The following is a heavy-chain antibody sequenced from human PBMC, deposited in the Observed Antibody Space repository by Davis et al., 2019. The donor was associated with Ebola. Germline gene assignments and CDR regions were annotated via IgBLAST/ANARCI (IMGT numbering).Heavy chain of an antibody. CDR2: INPNSGGT. J-gene: IGHJ4*02. Sequence: ASVKVSCKASGYTFTDYYMHWVRQAPGQGLEWMGQINPNSGGTNYAQKFQDRATMTRDRSTSTVYMELSRLRSDDTAVYYCARDIRNTIFGVVIIGHWGQGTLVTVSS. CDR1: GYTFTDYY. V-gene: IGHV1-2*06. CDR3: ARDIRNTIFGVVIIGH. D-gene: IGHD3-3*01.